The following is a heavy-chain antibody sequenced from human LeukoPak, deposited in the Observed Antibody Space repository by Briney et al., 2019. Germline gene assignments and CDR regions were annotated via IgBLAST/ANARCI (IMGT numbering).Heavy chain of an antibody. CDR3: ASDLLGNPHFDF. V-gene: IGHV3-21*01. D-gene: IGHD4-23*01. J-gene: IGHJ4*02. Sequence: GGSLRLSCAASGFTFNSNSMTWVRQAPGKGLEWVSSISSGSSYIYYADSVKGRFAISRDNAKNSLYLQMNSLRVEDTAVYYCASDLLGNPHFDFWGQGPLVTVSS. CDR1: GFTFNSNS. CDR2: ISSGSSYI.